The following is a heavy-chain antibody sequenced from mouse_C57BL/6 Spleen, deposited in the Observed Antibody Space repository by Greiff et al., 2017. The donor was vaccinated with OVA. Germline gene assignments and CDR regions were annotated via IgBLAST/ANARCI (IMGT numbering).Heavy chain of an antibody. J-gene: IGHJ4*01. CDR3: AIITTVVARAMDY. CDR2: IDPSDSYT. CDR1: GYTFTSYW. D-gene: IGHD1-1*01. V-gene: IGHV1-69*01. Sequence: QVQLQQPGAELVKPGASVKLSCKASGYTFTSYWMHWVKQRPGQGLEWIGEIDPSDSYTNYNQKFKGKSTLTVDKSSSTAYMQLSSLTSEDSAVYYCAIITTVVARAMDYWGQGTSVTVSS.